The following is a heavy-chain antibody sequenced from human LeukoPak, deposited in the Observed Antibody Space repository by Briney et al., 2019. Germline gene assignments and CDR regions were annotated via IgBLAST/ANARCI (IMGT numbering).Heavy chain of an antibody. V-gene: IGHV3-74*01. CDR2: ISGDGSST. Sequence: PGGSLRLSCAASGFTFSSYWMHWVRQAPGKGLVWVSYISGDGSSTTYADSVKGRFTISRDNAKNTLDLQMNSLRVEDTAVYYCARGGWGTAIDYWAQGTLVTVSS. CDR1: GFTFSSYW. D-gene: IGHD1-7*01. J-gene: IGHJ4*02. CDR3: ARGGWGTAIDY.